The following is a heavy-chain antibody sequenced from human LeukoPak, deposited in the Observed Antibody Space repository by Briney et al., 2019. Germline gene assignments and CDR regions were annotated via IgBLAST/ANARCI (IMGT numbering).Heavy chain of an antibody. CDR2: IIPIFGTA. CDR3: ATSGYGSGWYGY. V-gene: IGHV1-69*06. J-gene: IGHJ4*02. Sequence: ASVKVSCTASGGTFSSYAISWVRQAPGQGLEWMGGIIPIFGTANYAQKFQGRVTITADKSTSTAYMELSSLRSEDTAVYYCATSGYGSGWYGYWGQGTLVTVSS. D-gene: IGHD6-19*01. CDR1: GGTFSSYA.